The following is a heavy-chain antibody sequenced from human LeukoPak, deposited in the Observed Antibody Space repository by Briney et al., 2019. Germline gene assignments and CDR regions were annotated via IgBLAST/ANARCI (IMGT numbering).Heavy chain of an antibody. V-gene: IGHV3-30-3*01. CDR1: GFTFNSYA. J-gene: IGHJ2*01. CDR3: ARDGSNYDDSGYLPQPRWTDWYFDL. D-gene: IGHD3-22*01. Sequence: GGSLRLSCAASGFTFNSYAMHWVRQAPGKGLEWVAVISHDGSIKSYADSVKGRFTISRDNSKNTLYVQMNSLRSEDTAVYYCARDGSNYDDSGYLPQPRWTDWYFDLWGRGTLLTVSS. CDR2: ISHDGSIK.